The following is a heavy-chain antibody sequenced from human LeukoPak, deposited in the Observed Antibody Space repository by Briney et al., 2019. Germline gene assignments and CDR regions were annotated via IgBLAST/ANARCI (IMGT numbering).Heavy chain of an antibody. CDR1: GGSISSSSYF. CDR2: MYYSGST. V-gene: IGHV4-39*01. CDR3: GRYDHPVITPIDS. Sequence: PSETLSLTCTVSGGSISSSSYFWGWIRQPPGKGLEWIGSMYYSGSTYYNPSLKSRVTVSVDTSKNQFSLKLSSVTAADTAVYYCGRYDHPVITPIDSWGQGTLVTVSS. D-gene: IGHD3-3*01. J-gene: IGHJ4*02.